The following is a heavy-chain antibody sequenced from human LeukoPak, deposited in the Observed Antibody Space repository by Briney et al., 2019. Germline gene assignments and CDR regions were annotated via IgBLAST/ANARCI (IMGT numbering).Heavy chain of an antibody. D-gene: IGHD3-10*01. J-gene: IGHJ6*03. CDR3: AKDGHYGSGSYYNYYYMDV. Sequence: SGGSLRLSCAASGFTFSSYGMHWVRQAPGKGLEWVAFIRYDGSNKYYADSVKGRFTISRDNSKNTLYLQMNSLRAEDTAVYYCAKDGHYGSGSYYNYYYMDVWGKGTTVTVSS. CDR2: IRYDGSNK. CDR1: GFTFSSYG. V-gene: IGHV3-30*02.